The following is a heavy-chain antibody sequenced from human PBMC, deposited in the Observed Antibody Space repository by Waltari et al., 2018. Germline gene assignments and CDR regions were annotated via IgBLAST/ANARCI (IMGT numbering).Heavy chain of an antibody. CDR3: AGGYSSYYGMDV. Sequence: EVQLVESGGGLVKPGGSLRLPGAAPGFPFNTYTMNWVRQAPGKGLEWVSSISSTSSDIYYADSVKGRFTISRDNAKSSLYLQLNSLRAEDTAVYYCAGGYSSYYGMDVWGQGTTVTVSS. V-gene: IGHV3-21*02. CDR1: GFPFNTYT. CDR2: ISSTSSDI. D-gene: IGHD6-13*01. J-gene: IGHJ6*02.